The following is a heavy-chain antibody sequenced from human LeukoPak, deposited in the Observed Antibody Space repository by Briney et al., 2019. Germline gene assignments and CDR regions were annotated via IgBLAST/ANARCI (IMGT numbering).Heavy chain of an antibody. CDR3: ARASRYYYYMDV. CDR1: GASIDSYY. Sequence: PSETLSLTCTISGASIDSYYWSWIRQPPGKGLEWIGYIYYSGTTNYNPSLKRRVTISVDTSKNQFSLKLNSVTAADTAVYYCARASRYYYYMDVWGKGTTVTVSS. CDR2: IYYSGTT. V-gene: IGHV4-59*01. J-gene: IGHJ6*03.